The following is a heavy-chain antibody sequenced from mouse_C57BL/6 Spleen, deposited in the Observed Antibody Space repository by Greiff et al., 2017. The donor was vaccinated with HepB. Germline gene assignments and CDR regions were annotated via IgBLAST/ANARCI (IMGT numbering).Heavy chain of an antibody. J-gene: IGHJ4*01. V-gene: IGHV1-55*01. CDR3: ARYGHPHYYAMDY. CDR1: GYTFTSYW. CDR2: ISPGSGST. D-gene: IGHD1-1*02. Sequence: QVQLQQPGAELVKPGASVQMSCTASGYTFTSYWITWVKQRPGPGLEWLGAISPGSGSTNYNEKFKSKATLTVDTSSRTAYMQLISLTSEDSAVYYCARYGHPHYYAMDYWGQGTSVTVSS.